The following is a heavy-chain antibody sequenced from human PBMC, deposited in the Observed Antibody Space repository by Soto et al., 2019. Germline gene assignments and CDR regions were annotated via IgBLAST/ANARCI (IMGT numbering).Heavy chain of an antibody. CDR2: RYYSGNT. CDR1: GVSITSGSYY. CDR3: ARGGYDTSGQTFIGWGPDC. V-gene: IGHV4-30-4*01. D-gene: IGHD3-22*01. Sequence: HVQLQESGPGPVTPSQTLSLSCTVSGVSITSGSYYWTWVRQSPGKGLEWIGYRYYSGNTYYNPSLNSRAYISVDRSKNQFFRKLTSVTAADTAVYFCARGGYDTSGQTFIGWGPDCWGQGILVTVSS. J-gene: IGHJ4*02.